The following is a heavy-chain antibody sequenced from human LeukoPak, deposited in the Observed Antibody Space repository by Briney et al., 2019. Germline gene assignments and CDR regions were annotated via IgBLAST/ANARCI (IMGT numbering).Heavy chain of an antibody. CDR3: ARGLSDILTGYSNWFDP. D-gene: IGHD3-9*01. V-gene: IGHV1-2*02. Sequence: ASVKVSCKASGYTFTGYYMHWVRQAPGQGLEWMGWINPNSGGTNYAQKFQGRVTMTRDTSISTAYMELSRLRSDDTAVYYCARGLSDILTGYSNWFDPWGQGTLVTVSS. CDR2: INPNSGGT. J-gene: IGHJ5*02. CDR1: GYTFTGYY.